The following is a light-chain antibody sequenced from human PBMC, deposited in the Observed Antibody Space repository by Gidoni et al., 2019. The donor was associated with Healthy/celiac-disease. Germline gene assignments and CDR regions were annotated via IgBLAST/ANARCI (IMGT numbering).Light chain of an antibody. CDR1: QSISSY. CDR2: AAS. J-gene: IGKJ1*01. V-gene: IGKV1-39*01. CDR3: QPSYSTPPT. Sequence: DSQMTQAPSSLSASVGDRVTITCRASQSISSYLNWYQQKPGKAPKLLIYAASRLQSGVPSRFSGSGSGTDFTLTISSLQPEDFATYYCQPSYSTPPTFGQGTKVEIK.